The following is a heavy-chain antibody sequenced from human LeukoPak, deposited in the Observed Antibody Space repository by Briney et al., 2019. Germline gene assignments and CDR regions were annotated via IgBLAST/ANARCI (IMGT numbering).Heavy chain of an antibody. J-gene: IGHJ4*02. D-gene: IGHD1-26*01. CDR2: ISLAGQT. CDR1: GGSISGTNW. V-gene: IGHV4/OR15-8*02. Sequence: SETLSLTCGVSGGSISGTNWWSRVRQPPGQGLEWIGEISLAGQTNFNPSLNGRVTMSLDKSSNQLSLHLTSVTAADTATYFCSRESGPFCPFGYWGQGTLVIVSS. CDR3: SRESGPFCPFGY.